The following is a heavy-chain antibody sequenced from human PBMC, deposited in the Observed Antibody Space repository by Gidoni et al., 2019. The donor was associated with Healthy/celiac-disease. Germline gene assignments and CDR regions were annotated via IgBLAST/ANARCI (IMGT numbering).Heavy chain of an antibody. CDR2: IRSKANSYAT. CDR1: GFTFSGSA. CDR3: TRHPPTTVTPVDI. Sequence: EVQLVESGGGLVQPGGSLKLSCAASGFTFSGSAMPWVRQASGKGLEWVGRIRSKANSYATAYAASVKGRFTITRDDSKNTAYLQMNSLKTEDTAVYYCTRHPPTTVTPVDIWGQGTMVTVSS. J-gene: IGHJ3*02. V-gene: IGHV3-73*02. D-gene: IGHD4-17*01.